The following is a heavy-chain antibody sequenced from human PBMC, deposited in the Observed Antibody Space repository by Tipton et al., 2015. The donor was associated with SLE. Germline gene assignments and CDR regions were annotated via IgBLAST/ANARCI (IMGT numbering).Heavy chain of an antibody. CDR3: ARESSSFAFDI. D-gene: IGHD6-6*01. J-gene: IGHJ3*02. V-gene: IGHV4-59*12. CDR1: GGSISSYY. Sequence: TLSLTCTVSGGSISSYYWSWIRQPPGKGLEWIGYIYYSGSTNYNPPPKSRVTISVDTSKNQFSLKLSSVTAADTAVYYCARESSSFAFDIWGQGTMVTVSS. CDR2: IYYSGST.